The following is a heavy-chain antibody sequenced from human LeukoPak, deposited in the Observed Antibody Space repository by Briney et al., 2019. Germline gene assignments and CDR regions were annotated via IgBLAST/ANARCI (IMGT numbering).Heavy chain of an antibody. D-gene: IGHD6-13*01. CDR3: ARDQEGIAVATIDY. Sequence: LPGRSLRLSCAASGFTFRNHGMHWVRQAPGKGPEWVAVMWFDGSDKYYADSVKGRFTISRDNSKNTRYLQMNSLRAEDTAVYYCARDQEGIAVATIDYWGQGTLVTVSS. J-gene: IGHJ4*02. V-gene: IGHV3-33*01. CDR1: GFTFRNHG. CDR2: MWFDGSDK.